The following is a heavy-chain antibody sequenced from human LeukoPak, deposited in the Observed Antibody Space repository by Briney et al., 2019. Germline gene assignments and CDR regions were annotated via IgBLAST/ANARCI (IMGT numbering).Heavy chain of an antibody. D-gene: IGHD3-22*01. CDR2: MYYDGST. Sequence: SETLSLACSVSAGSIFSTTFYWGWIRQPPGKGLEWIGSMYYDGSTYYNPSLKSRVSISVDTSNNQFSLTSVTAADTAVYYCARDESYYDSSGYPTWGQGTLVTVSS. V-gene: IGHV4-39*07. CDR3: ARDESYYDSSGYPT. CDR1: AGSIFSTTFY. J-gene: IGHJ5*02.